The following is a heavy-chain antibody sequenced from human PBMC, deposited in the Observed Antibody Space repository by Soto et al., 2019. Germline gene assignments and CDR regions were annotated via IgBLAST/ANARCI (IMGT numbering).Heavy chain of an antibody. Sequence: GESLKISCAASGFTFSSYAMSWVRQAPGKGLEWVSAISGSGGSTYYADSVKGRFTISRDNSKNTLYLQMNSLRAEDTAVYYCAKDRITMVRGVRYNWFDPWGQGTLVTVSS. CDR1: GFTFSSYA. V-gene: IGHV3-23*01. CDR2: ISGSGGST. D-gene: IGHD3-10*01. J-gene: IGHJ5*02. CDR3: AKDRITMVRGVRYNWFDP.